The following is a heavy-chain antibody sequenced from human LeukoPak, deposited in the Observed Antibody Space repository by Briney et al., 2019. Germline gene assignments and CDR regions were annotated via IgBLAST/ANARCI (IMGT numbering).Heavy chain of an antibody. J-gene: IGHJ4*02. Sequence: PGGSLRLSCAASGFTFSSYWMGWVRQAPGKGLEWVANIKEDGSEKYYVDSVKGRFTISRDNAKNSLYLQRNSLRAEDTAMYYCARVRSGYYYDYWGQGTLVTVSS. CDR3: ARVRSGYYYDY. D-gene: IGHD3-3*01. V-gene: IGHV3-7*01. CDR2: IKEDGSEK. CDR1: GFTFSSYW.